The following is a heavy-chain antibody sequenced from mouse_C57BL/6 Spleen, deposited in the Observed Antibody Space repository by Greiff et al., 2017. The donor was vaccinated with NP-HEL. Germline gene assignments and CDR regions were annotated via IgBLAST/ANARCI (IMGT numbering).Heavy chain of an antibody. CDR1: GFTFSDYG. Sequence: EVKVVESGGGLVKPGGSLKLSCAASGFTFSDYGMHWVRQAPEKGLEWVAYISSGSSTIYYADTVKGRFTISRDNAKNTLFLQMTSLRSEDTAMYYCARSYYYGSRYAMDYWGQGTSVTVSS. CDR3: ARSYYYGSRYAMDY. D-gene: IGHD1-1*01. CDR2: ISSGSSTI. J-gene: IGHJ4*01. V-gene: IGHV5-17*01.